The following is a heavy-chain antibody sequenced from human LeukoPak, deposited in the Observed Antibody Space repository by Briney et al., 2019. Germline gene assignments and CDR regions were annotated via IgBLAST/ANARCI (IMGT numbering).Heavy chain of an antibody. Sequence: SETLSLTCAVYGGSFSGYYWSWIRQPPGKGLEWIGEINHSGSTNYNPSLKSRVTISEDTSKNQFSLKLSSVTAADTAVYYCARGWGGDGYSRWGQGTLVTVSS. J-gene: IGHJ4*02. CDR3: ARGWGGDGYSR. CDR2: INHSGST. CDR1: GGSFSGYY. V-gene: IGHV4-34*01. D-gene: IGHD5-24*01.